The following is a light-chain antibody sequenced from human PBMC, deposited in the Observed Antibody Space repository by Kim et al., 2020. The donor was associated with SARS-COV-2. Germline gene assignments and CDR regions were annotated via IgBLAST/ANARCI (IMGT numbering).Light chain of an antibody. CDR2: EDN. Sequence: NFMLTQPHSVSESPGKNVTISCTRSSGSIASNYVQWYQQRPGSAPTTVIYEDNQRPSGVPDRFSGSIDSSSNSASLTISGLKTEDEADYYCQSYDSSNWVFGGGTKLTVL. J-gene: IGLJ3*02. V-gene: IGLV6-57*03. CDR3: QSYDSSNWV. CDR1: SGSIASNY.